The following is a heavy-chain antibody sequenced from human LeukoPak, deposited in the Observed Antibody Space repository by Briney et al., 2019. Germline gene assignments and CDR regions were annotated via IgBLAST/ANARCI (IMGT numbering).Heavy chain of an antibody. D-gene: IGHD3-22*01. CDR1: GLTVSSNY. CDR2: IYSGGTT. CDR3: ARDKSSGYFDY. Sequence: GGSVTLSCAASGLTVSSNYMSWLRQAPGKGLVWVSVIYSGGTTYYADSVKSQVTSSRENSKNTLFLHMNSLRAEETAVYYCARDKSSGYFDYWGQGTLVTVSS. V-gene: IGHV3-66*01. J-gene: IGHJ4*02.